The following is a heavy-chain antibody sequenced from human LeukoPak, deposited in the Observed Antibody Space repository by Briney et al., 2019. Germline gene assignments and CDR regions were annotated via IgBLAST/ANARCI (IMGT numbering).Heavy chain of an antibody. Sequence: SETLSLTCTVSGGSISSYYWRWIRQPPGKGREWIGYIYYSGSTNYNPSLKSRVTISVDTSKNQFSLKLSSVTAADTAVYYCARGLMGDSSGTWGQGTMVTVSS. CDR3: ARGLMGDSSGT. D-gene: IGHD3-22*01. J-gene: IGHJ3*01. CDR1: GGSISSYY. CDR2: IYYSGST. V-gene: IGHV4-59*01.